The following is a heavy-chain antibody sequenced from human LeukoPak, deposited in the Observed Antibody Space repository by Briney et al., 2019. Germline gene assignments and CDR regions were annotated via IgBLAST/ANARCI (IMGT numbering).Heavy chain of an antibody. Sequence: SETLSLTCTVSGGSISSYYWSWIRQPPGKGLEWIGYIYYSGSTNYNPSLKSRVTISVDTSKNQFSLKLSSVTAADTAVYYCARDRRVRGVRLYYYYYMDVWGKGTTVTISS. J-gene: IGHJ6*03. CDR3: ARDRRVRGVRLYYYYYMDV. V-gene: IGHV4-59*12. CDR1: GGSISSYY. CDR2: IYYSGST. D-gene: IGHD3-10*01.